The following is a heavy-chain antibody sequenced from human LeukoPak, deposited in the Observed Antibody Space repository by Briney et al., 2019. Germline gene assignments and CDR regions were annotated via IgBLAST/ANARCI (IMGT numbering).Heavy chain of an antibody. Sequence: ASVKVSCKDSGYTFTNYDINWVRQATGQGLEWMGWTNPNGGNTGYAQKFQGRVTMTRNTSISTAYMELSSLRSEDTAVYYCARGLYSSSSFDYWGQGTLVTVSS. V-gene: IGHV1-8*01. CDR3: ARGLYSSSSFDY. D-gene: IGHD6-13*01. CDR2: TNPNGGNT. J-gene: IGHJ4*02. CDR1: GYTFTNYD.